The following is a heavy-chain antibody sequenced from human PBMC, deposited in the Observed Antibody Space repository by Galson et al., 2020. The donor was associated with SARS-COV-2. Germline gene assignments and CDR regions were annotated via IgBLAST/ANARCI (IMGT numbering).Heavy chain of an antibody. CDR1: GFTFDDYA. Sequence: GGSLRLSCAASGFTFDDYAMHWVRQAPGKGLEWVSGISWNSGSIGYADSVKGRFTISRDNAKNSLYLQMNSLRAEDTALYCCAKDVWDGYGDYLGYGMDVWGQGTTVTVSS. CDR2: ISWNSGSI. J-gene: IGHJ6*02. CDR3: AKDVWDGYGDYLGYGMDV. D-gene: IGHD4-17*01. V-gene: IGHV3-9*01.